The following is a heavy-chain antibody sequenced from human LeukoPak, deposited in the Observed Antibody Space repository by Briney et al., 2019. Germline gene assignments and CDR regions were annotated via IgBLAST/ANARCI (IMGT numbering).Heavy chain of an antibody. CDR1: GGSISSSSYY. CDR3: ASELRWLPTPNFFDY. V-gene: IGHV4-39*01. J-gene: IGHJ4*02. Sequence: SETLSLTCAVSGGSISSSSYYWGWIRQPPGKGLEWIGSIYYSGSTYYNPSLKSRVTISVDTSKNQFSLKLSSVTAADTAVYSCASELRWLPTPNFFDYWGRGTLVTVSS. CDR2: IYYSGST. D-gene: IGHD4-23*01.